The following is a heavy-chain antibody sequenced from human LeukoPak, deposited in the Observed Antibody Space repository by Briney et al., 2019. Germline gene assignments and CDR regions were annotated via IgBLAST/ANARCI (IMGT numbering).Heavy chain of an antibody. Sequence: GESLKISCKGSGYSFTSYWIAWVRQMPRKALECMGYIYSGVSDTRYSPSFQGQVTISADNSISTAYLQWTSVKASDTAMYYCATSFLEGFDPWGQGTLVTISS. CDR3: ATSFLEGFDP. V-gene: IGHV5-51*01. CDR1: GYSFTSYW. CDR2: IYSGVSDT. J-gene: IGHJ5*02.